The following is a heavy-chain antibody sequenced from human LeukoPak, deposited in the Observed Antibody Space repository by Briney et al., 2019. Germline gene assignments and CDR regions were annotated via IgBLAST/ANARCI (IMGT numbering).Heavy chain of an antibody. CDR1: GFTFSSYG. D-gene: IGHD2-15*01. Sequence: GGTLRLSCAASGFTFSSYGMSWVRQAPGKGLEWVSAISGSGGSTYYADSVKGRFTISRDNSKNTLYLQMNSLRAEDTAVYYCAKGDCSGGSCYPLPSWFDPWGQGTLVTVSS. J-gene: IGHJ5*02. V-gene: IGHV3-23*01. CDR3: AKGDCSGGSCYPLPSWFDP. CDR2: ISGSGGST.